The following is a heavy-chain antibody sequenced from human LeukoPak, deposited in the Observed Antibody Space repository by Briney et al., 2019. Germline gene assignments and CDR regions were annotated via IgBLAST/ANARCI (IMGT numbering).Heavy chain of an antibody. Sequence: GGSLRLSCAASGFPFSSYAMSWVRRAPGKGLEGVTAFSGSGGSTYYADSVKGRFTISRDNSKNTLYLQMNSLRAEDTAVYYCAKEGCSGGSCYYYYYYMDVWGKGTTVTVSS. CDR3: AKEGCSGGSCYYYYYYMDV. CDR1: GFPFSSYA. J-gene: IGHJ6*03. D-gene: IGHD2-15*01. CDR2: FSGSGGST. V-gene: IGHV3-23*01.